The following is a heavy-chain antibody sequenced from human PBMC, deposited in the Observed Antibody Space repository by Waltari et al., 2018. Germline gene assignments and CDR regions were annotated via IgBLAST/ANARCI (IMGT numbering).Heavy chain of an antibody. D-gene: IGHD6-13*01. V-gene: IGHV4-39*07. J-gene: IGHJ2*01. CDR2: IYYSGST. CDR3: ARPYSSSWTYWYFDL. Sequence: QLQLQESGPGLVKPSETLSLTCTVSGGSISSSSYYWGWIRPPPGKGLEWIGSIYYSGSTYYNPSLKSRVTISVDTSKNQFSLKLSSVTAADTAVYYCARPYSSSWTYWYFDLWGRGTLVTVSS. CDR1: GGSISSSSYY.